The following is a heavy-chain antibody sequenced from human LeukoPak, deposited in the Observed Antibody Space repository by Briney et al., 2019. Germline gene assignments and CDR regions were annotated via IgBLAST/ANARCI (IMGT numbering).Heavy chain of an antibody. CDR3: AKYSSGWYYFDY. J-gene: IGHJ4*02. V-gene: IGHV3-23*01. Sequence: GGSLRLSCAASGFTFSTYAMSWVRQAPGKGLEWVSAISGSGGSTYYADSVKGRFTISRDNSKNTLYLQMNSLRAEDTAVYYCAKYSSGWYYFDYWGQGTLVTVSS. CDR1: GFTFSTYA. CDR2: ISGSGGST. D-gene: IGHD6-19*01.